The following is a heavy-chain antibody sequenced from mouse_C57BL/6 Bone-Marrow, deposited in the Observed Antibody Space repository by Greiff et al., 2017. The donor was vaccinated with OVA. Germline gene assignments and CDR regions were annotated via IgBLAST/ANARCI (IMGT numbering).Heavy chain of an antibody. D-gene: IGHD1-1*01. CDR3: ARSEITTVVATGFDY. CDR1: GYTFTSYW. V-gene: IGHV1-59*01. CDR2: IDPSDSYT. Sequence: QVQLQQPGAELVRPGTSVKLSCKASGYTFTSYWMHWVKQRPGQGLEWIGVIDPSDSYTNYNQKFKGKATLTVDTSSSTAYMQLSSLTSEDSAVYYCARSEITTVVATGFDYWGQGTTLTVSS. J-gene: IGHJ2*01.